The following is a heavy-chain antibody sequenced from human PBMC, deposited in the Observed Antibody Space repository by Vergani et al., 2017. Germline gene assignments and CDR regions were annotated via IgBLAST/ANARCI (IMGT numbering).Heavy chain of an antibody. V-gene: IGHV4-59*01. CDR3: SISIVSRNPPDYFDN. CDR1: GGSLRGYY. D-gene: IGHD1-14*01. CDR2: VEDSGYF. J-gene: IGHJ4*02. Sequence: QVQLQESGPGLVRPSETLSLTCTVSGGSLRGYYWNWIRQTPGEGLEWIGYVEDSGYFNYHPSLKTRVSMSSDTANNQFSLMLSSVTVADTAVCYWSISIVSRNPPDYFDNWGQGNLVTVSS.